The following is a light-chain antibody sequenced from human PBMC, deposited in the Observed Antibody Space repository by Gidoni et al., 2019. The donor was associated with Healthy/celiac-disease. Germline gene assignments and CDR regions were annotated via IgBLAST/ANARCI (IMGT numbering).Light chain of an antibody. CDR2: GKN. CDR1: SLRSYY. V-gene: IGLV3-19*01. J-gene: IGLJ1*01. Sequence: SSELTQDPAVSVALGQTVRTTCQGDSLRSYYASWYQQKPGQAPVLVIYGKNNRPSGIPDRFSGSSSGNTASLTITGAQAEDEADYYCNSRDSSGNQVFGTGTKVTVL. CDR3: NSRDSSGNQV.